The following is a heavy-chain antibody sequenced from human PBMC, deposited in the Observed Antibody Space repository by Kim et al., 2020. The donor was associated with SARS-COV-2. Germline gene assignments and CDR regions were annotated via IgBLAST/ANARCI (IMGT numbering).Heavy chain of an antibody. CDR2: ISSNGGST. V-gene: IGHV3-64*01. D-gene: IGHD3-9*01. Sequence: GGSLRLSCAASGFTFSSYAMHWVRQAPGKGLEYVSAISSNGGSTYYANSVKGRFTISRDNSKNTLYLQMGSLRAEDMAVYYCARGGWGYYDILTGPTPIDYWGQGTLLTVSS. J-gene: IGHJ4*02. CDR1: GFTFSSYA. CDR3: ARGGWGYYDILTGPTPIDY.